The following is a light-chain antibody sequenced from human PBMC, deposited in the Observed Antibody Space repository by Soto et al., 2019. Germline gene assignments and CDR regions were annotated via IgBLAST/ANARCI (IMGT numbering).Light chain of an antibody. CDR1: QSISSY. Sequence: DIQMTQSPSSLSASVGDRVIITCRASQSISSYLNWYQQKPGKAPKLLIYAASSLQSGVPSRFSGSGSGTDFTLTISSLQPEDFATYYCQQTYSTVLTFGQGTRLEIK. V-gene: IGKV1-39*01. CDR3: QQTYSTVLT. CDR2: AAS. J-gene: IGKJ5*01.